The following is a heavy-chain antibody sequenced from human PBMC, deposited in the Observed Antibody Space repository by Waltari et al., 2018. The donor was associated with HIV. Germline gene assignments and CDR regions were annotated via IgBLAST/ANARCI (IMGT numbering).Heavy chain of an antibody. CDR3: AGEDDRGDFP. CDR1: GFTFRNYA. D-gene: IGHD2-21*01. J-gene: IGHJ5*02. Sequence: ELYLLESGGGLLQPGGARRVSSGGSGFTFRNYAVSWVRQAPGKGLEWISSVSESGDSTYYADSVEGRFTISRDNSKNMLYLQMNGLRVEDTAVYYCAGEDDRGDFPWGQGTLVTVSA. CDR2: VSESGDST. V-gene: IGHV3-23*01.